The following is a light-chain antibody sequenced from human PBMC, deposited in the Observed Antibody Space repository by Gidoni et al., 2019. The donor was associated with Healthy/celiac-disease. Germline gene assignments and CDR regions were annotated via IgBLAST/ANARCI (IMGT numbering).Light chain of an antibody. CDR3: QQRSKWLT. CDR2: DAS. J-gene: IGKJ5*01. V-gene: IGKV3-11*01. CDR1: QSVSSY. Sequence: ELVLTQSPATLSLSPGERATLSCRASQSVSSYLAWYQQKPGQAPRLLIYDASNRATGIPARFSGSGSGTDFTLTISSLEPEDFAVYYCQQRSKWLTFGQGTRLEIK.